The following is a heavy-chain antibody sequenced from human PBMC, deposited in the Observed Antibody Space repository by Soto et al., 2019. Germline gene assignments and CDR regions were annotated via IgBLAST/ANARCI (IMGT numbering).Heavy chain of an antibody. J-gene: IGHJ6*02. CDR3: ARHYDFWSGYYNYYGMDV. CDR2: IYPGDSDT. D-gene: IGHD3-3*01. CDR1: GYKPSTWHNFTSYW. Sequence: GESLKISCKGSGYKPSTWHNFTSYWIAWVRQMPGEGLEWMGIIYPGDSDTRYSPSFQGQVTISADKSISTAYLQWSSLKASDTAMYYCARHYDFWSGYYNYYGMDVWGQGTTVTVSS. V-gene: IGHV5-51*01.